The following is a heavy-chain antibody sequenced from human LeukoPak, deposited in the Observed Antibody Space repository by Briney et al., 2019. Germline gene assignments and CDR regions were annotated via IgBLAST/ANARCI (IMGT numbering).Heavy chain of an antibody. J-gene: IGHJ4*02. D-gene: IGHD1-14*01. CDR1: GGSISSYQ. Sequence: SETLSLTCTVSGGSISSYQWSWIRQPPGKGLEWIGYISYSGFTNYNPSLKSRVTISLDTSKNQFSLKLTSVTAADTAVYYCAGHHPRNTGDFWGQGTLVTGSS. CDR2: ISYSGFT. CDR3: AGHHPRNTGDF. V-gene: IGHV4-59*08.